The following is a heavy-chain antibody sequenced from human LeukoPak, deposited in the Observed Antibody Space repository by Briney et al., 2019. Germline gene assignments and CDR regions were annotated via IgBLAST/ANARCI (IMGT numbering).Heavy chain of an antibody. Sequence: SQTLSLTCTVSGGSISSSTYYWGWIRRPPGKGLEWIGSIYYSGSTYYNPSINSRVTLSVDTSKNQFSLKLSSVTAADTAVYYCVRGSKFRHYKYWGQGTLVTVSS. CDR2: IYYSGST. D-gene: IGHD1-14*01. V-gene: IGHV4-39*01. CDR3: VRGSKFRHYKY. CDR1: GGSISSSTYY. J-gene: IGHJ4*02.